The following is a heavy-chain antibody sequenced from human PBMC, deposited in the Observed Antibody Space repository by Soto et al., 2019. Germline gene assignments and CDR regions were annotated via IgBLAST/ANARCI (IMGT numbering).Heavy chain of an antibody. CDR2: LWFDGSEK. D-gene: IGHD2-2*01. CDR3: ATPSSGCSSRPSCPYCYFDL. Sequence: QVQLVESGGGVVQPGRSLRLACAASGFTFSTYGMHWVRQAPGKGLEWVAALWFDGSEKFYADSVKGRFTISRDNSRNTVYLQMNNLRPDDTALYYCATPSSGCSSRPSCPYCYFDLWGRGTLVTVSS. J-gene: IGHJ2*01. CDR1: GFTFSTYG. V-gene: IGHV3-33*03.